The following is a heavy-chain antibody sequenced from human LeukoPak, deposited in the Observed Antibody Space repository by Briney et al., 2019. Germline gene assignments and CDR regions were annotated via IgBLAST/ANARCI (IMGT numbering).Heavy chain of an antibody. CDR2: ISHSGST. CDR3: ARRYSSSWYENYYYYGMDV. D-gene: IGHD6-13*01. J-gene: IGHJ6*04. CDR1: GGSFSGYY. Sequence: SETLSLTCAVYGGSFSGYYWSWIRQPPGKGLEWIGEISHSGSTNYNPSLKSRVTISVDTSKNQFSLKLSSVTAADTAVYYCARRYSSSWYENYYYYGMDVWGKGTTVTVSS. V-gene: IGHV4-34*01.